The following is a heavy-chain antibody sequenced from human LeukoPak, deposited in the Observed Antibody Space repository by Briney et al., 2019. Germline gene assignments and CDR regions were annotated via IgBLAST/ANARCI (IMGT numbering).Heavy chain of an antibody. CDR2: IYHSGST. CDR3: ASLYDFWSGYY. CDR1: GGSISSSNW. Sequence: SGTLSLTCAVSGGSISSSNWWSWVRQPPGKGLEWIGEIYHSGSTNYNPSLKSRVTISVDRSKDQFSLKLSSVTAADTAVYYCASLYDFWSGYYWGQGTLVTVSS. V-gene: IGHV4-4*02. D-gene: IGHD3-3*01. J-gene: IGHJ4*02.